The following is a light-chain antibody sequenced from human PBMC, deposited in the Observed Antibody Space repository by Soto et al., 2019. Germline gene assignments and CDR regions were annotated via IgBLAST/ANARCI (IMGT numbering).Light chain of an antibody. V-gene: IGKV1-27*01. Sequence: DIQMTQSPTSLSASVGDRVTITCRASQDMRNFVAWYQQKPGKAPKLLIYAASTLQSGVPSRFSGSGSRTEFTLTINSLQPEDVATYSCQKYSSVPVFGPGTKVEIK. CDR3: QKYSSVPV. J-gene: IGKJ3*01. CDR2: AAS. CDR1: QDMRNF.